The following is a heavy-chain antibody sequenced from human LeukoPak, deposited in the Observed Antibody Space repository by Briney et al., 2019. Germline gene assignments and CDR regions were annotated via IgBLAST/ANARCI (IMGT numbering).Heavy chain of an antibody. J-gene: IGHJ4*02. CDR2: IYYSGST. CDR1: GGSISGYY. D-gene: IGHD2-15*01. CDR3: ASSILRYCSGGSCSDFDY. V-gene: IGHV4-59*01. Sequence: PSETLSLTCTVSGGSISGYYWSWIRQPPGKGLEWIGYIYYSGSTNYNPSLKSRVTISVDTSKNQFSLKLSSVTAADTAVYYCASSILRYCSGGSCSDFDYWGQGTLVTVSS.